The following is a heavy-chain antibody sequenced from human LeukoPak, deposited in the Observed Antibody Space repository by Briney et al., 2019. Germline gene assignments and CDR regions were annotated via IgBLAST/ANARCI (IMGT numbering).Heavy chain of an antibody. V-gene: IGHV3-30*18. CDR2: ISFDGSHK. J-gene: IGHJ4*02. D-gene: IGHD1-1*01. CDR3: AKGTAVDRQYFEN. CDR1: RFTFSACG. Sequence: GGSLRLSCAASRFTFSACGMHWVRQAPGKGLEWVAAISFDGSHKYYADSVKGRFTISRDNSMNTLYLQMNSLRAEDTAVYYCAKGTAVDRQYFENWGQGSLVTVSS.